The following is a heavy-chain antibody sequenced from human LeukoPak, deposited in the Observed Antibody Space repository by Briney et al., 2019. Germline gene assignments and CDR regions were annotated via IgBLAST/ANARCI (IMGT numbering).Heavy chain of an antibody. D-gene: IGHD3-16*01. CDR1: GYIFIDFY. V-gene: IGHV1-2*02. CDR2: ISPNTGAT. J-gene: IGHJ5*02. Sequence: SVTVSCKASGYIFIDFYIHWVRQPPRQGLEYMGWISPNTGATKISQKFQDKVTMTRDTSISTAYLELSSLTSDDTAVYYCARVFRPPRPFPFDPWGQGTLATVSS. CDR3: ARVFRPPRPFPFDP.